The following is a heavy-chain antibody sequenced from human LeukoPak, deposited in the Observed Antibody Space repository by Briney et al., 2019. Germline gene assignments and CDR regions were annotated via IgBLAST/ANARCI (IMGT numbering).Heavy chain of an antibody. CDR2: IYYIGNT. D-gene: IGHD6-19*01. J-gene: IGHJ4*02. V-gene: IGHV4-61*05. CDR1: GGSVSKNTYH. Sequence: SETLSLTCTVSGGSVSKNTYHWGWVRQPPGRGLEWIAYIYYIGNTNYNPSLKSRATMSIDTSKNQFSLTLSSVTAADTAVHYCARFRSSGWYYFDSWGQGMPVSVSS. CDR3: ARFRSSGWYYFDS.